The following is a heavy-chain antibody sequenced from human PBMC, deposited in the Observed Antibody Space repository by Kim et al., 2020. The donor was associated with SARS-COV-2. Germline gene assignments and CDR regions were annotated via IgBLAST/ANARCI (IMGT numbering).Heavy chain of an antibody. Sequence: NPSLKSRVTISVDTSKNQFSLKLSSVTAADTAVYYCAGEPDYGGNVAFDIWGQGTMVTVSS. D-gene: IGHD4-17*01. J-gene: IGHJ3*02. CDR3: AGEPDYGGNVAFDI. V-gene: IGHV4-34*01.